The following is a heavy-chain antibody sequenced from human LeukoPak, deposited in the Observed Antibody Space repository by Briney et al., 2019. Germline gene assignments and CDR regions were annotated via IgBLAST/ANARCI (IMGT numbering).Heavy chain of an antibody. CDR2: ITPIFGTA. V-gene: IGHV1-69*06. D-gene: IGHD5-18*01. CDR1: GGTFNNYA. Sequence: ASVKVSCKASGGTFNNYAINWLRQAPGQGLEWMGGITPIFGTANYVQKFQGRVTITADKSTSTAFMELRSLRSEDTAIYYCARASSDDTAMATPFAYWGQGTLVTVSS. CDR3: ARASSDDTAMATPFAY. J-gene: IGHJ4*02.